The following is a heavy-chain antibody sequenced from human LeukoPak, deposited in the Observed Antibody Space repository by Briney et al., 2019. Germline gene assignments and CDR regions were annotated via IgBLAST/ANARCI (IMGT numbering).Heavy chain of an antibody. J-gene: IGHJ4*02. CDR1: GFTFSSYA. V-gene: IGHV3-30-3*01. CDR3: ARDQSTSEYFDWLSPDY. CDR2: ISYDGSNK. Sequence: GGSLRLSCAASGFTFSSYAMHWVRQAPGKGLEWVAVISYDGSNKYYADSVKGRFTISRDNSKSTLYLQMNSLRAEDTAVYYCARDQSTSEYFDWLSPDYWGQGTLVTVSS. D-gene: IGHD3-9*01.